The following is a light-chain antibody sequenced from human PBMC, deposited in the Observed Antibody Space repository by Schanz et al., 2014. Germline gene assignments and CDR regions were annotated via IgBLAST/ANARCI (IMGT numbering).Light chain of an antibody. CDR3: SSYTSSSTLI. CDR1: SSDVGGYNY. CDR2: DVN. Sequence: QSALTQPPSASGSPGQSVTISCTGTSSDVGGYNYVSWYQQHPGEAPKLMIYDVNNRPSGVSNRSSGSKSGNTASLTISGLQAEDEADYYCSSYTSSSTLIFGGGTKLTVL. J-gene: IGLJ2*01. V-gene: IGLV2-14*01.